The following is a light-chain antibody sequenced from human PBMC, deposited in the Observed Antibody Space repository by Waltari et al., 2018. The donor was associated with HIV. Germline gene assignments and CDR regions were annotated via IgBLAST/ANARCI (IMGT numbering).Light chain of an antibody. CDR2: EVT. Sequence: QSALTQPASVSGSPGQSITISCTGTSSDVGGYNYVSWYQQYPGKPPTLMIYEVTHRPSGVSNRFSGSKSANTASLTISGLQAEDEADYYCSSYTSSSTLVFGGGTKLTVL. J-gene: IGLJ3*02. CDR3: SSYTSSSTLV. CDR1: SSDVGGYNY. V-gene: IGLV2-14*01.